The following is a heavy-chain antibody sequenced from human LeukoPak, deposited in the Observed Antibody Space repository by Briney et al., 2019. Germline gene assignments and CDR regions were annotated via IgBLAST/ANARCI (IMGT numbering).Heavy chain of an antibody. CDR3: ARDPPYYYDSSGYYPIKEPYEDY. CDR2: IYTSGST. D-gene: IGHD3-22*01. J-gene: IGHJ4*02. Sequence: SETLSLTCTVSGGSISSYYWSWIRQPAGKGLEWIGRIYTSGSTNYNPSLKSRVTMSVDTSKNQFSLKLSSVTAADTAVYYCARDPPYYYDSSGYYPIKEPYEDYWGRGTLVTVSS. V-gene: IGHV4-4*07. CDR1: GGSISSYY.